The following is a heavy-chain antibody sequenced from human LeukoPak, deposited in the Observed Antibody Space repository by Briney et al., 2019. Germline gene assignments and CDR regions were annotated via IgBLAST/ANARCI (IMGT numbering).Heavy chain of an antibody. J-gene: IGHJ4*02. CDR3: ARDGYFDISGYYDY. Sequence: GGSLRLPCAASGFNVSSNYMSWVRQAPGKGLEWVSVIYRNGYTYYAASVKGRFTISRDTSKNTVFLQMNSLRAEDTAVYFCARDGYFDISGYYDYWGQGTLVTVSS. CDR1: GFNVSSNY. CDR2: IYRNGYT. D-gene: IGHD3-22*01. V-gene: IGHV3-53*01.